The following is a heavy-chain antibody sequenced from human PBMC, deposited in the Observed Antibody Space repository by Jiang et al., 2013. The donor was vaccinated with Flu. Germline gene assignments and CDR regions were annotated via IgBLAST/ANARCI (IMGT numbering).Heavy chain of an antibody. CDR1: GFTFSSHG. V-gene: IGHV3-23*01. CDR3: AKRLWAAAGTGGPFDY. CDR2: ISNSGDRT. Sequence: ESGGDLVQPGGSLRLSCAASGFTFSSHGMSWVRRLREGLEWLSGISNSGDRTNYVDSVKGRFTISRDNSKNTLYLQMNSLRAEDTAVYYCAKRLWAAAGTGGPFDYWGQGTLVTVSS. J-gene: IGHJ4*02. D-gene: IGHD6-13*01.